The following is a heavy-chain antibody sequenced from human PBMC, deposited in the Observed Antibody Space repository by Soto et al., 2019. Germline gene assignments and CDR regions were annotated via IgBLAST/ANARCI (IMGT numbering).Heavy chain of an antibody. Sequence: GGSLRLSCAASGFTFSSYAMHWVRQAPGKGLEWVAVISYDGSNKYYADSVKGRFTISRDNSKNTLYLQMNSLRAEDTAVYYCARDQGYCSGGSCDMRYYFDYWGQGTLVTVSS. CDR3: ARDQGYCSGGSCDMRYYFDY. V-gene: IGHV3-30-3*01. J-gene: IGHJ4*02. CDR1: GFTFSSYA. D-gene: IGHD2-15*01. CDR2: ISYDGSNK.